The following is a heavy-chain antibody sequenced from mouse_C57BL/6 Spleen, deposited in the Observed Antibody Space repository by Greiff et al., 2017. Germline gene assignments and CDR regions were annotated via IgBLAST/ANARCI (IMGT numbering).Heavy chain of an antibody. J-gene: IGHJ3*01. D-gene: IGHD1-1*01. CDR3: ARGYYGSRAWFAY. CDR1: GYTFTDYN. CDR2: INPNNGGT. Sequence: EVKLQESGPELVKPGASVKIPCKASGYTFTDYNMDWVKQSHGKSLEWIGDINPNNGGTIYNQKFKGKATLTVDKSSSTAYMELRSLTSEDTAVYYCARGYYGSRAWFAYWGQGTLVTVSA. V-gene: IGHV1-18*01.